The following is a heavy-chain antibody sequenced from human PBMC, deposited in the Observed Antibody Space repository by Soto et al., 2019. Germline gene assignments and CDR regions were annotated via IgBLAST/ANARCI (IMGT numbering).Heavy chain of an antibody. V-gene: IGHV1-69*13. Sequence: SVKVSCKASGGTFSSYAISWVRQAPGQGLEWMGGIIPIFGTANYAQKFQGRVTITADESTSTAYMELSSLRSEDTAVYYCARGNRRGDCSSTSCYTWRWFDPWGQGTLVTVSS. J-gene: IGHJ5*02. CDR1: GGTFSSYA. D-gene: IGHD2-2*02. CDR3: ARGNRRGDCSSTSCYTWRWFDP. CDR2: IIPIFGTA.